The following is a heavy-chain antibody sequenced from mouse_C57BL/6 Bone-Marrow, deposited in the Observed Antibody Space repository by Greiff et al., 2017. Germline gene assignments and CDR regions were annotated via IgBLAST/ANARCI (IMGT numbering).Heavy chain of an antibody. CDR2: IHPNSGST. CDR3: ASRIYYYGSSYY. D-gene: IGHD1-1*01. J-gene: IGHJ2*01. V-gene: IGHV1-64*01. Sequence: PGQGLEWIGMIHPNSGSTNYNEKFKSKATLTVDKSSRTASMQLSSLTSEDSVFYYCASRIYYYGSSYYWGQGTTLTVSS.